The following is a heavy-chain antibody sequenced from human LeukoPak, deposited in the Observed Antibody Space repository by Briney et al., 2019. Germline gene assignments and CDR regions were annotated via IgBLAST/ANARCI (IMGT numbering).Heavy chain of an antibody. CDR3: ATTGNFYDMDV. V-gene: IGHV3-23*01. J-gene: IGHJ6*03. Sequence: GGSLRLSCEASGFTFSSYAMSWVRQAPGRGLEWVSGISAGGGSTYYADSVKGRFTISRDNAKSSLNLQMSSLRAEDTAVYLCATTGNFYDMDVWGKGTTVTVSS. CDR1: GFTFSSYA. D-gene: IGHD1-1*01. CDR2: ISAGGGST.